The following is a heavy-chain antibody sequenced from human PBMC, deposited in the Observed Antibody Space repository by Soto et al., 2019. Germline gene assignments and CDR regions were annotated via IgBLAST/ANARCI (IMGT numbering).Heavy chain of an antibody. D-gene: IGHD3-3*01. CDR1: GFTFSSYW. Sequence: GGSLRLSCAASGFTFSSYWMHWVRQAPGKGLVWVSRINSDGSSTSYADSVKGRFTISRDNAKNTLYLQMNSLRAEDTAVYYCARGYDFWSGIYGMDVWGQGTTVTVSS. CDR2: INSDGSST. V-gene: IGHV3-74*01. J-gene: IGHJ6*02. CDR3: ARGYDFWSGIYGMDV.